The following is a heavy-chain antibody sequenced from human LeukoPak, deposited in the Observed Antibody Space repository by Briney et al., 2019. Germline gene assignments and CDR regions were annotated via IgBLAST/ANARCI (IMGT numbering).Heavy chain of an antibody. CDR1: GFIFNSYW. D-gene: IGHD6-13*01. J-gene: IGHJ5*02. Sequence: PGGSLRLSCAASGFIFNSYWMNWLRQAPGKGLEWVANVDQDGSEKYYVDSVKGRFTISRDNAKNSLYLQMNSLRDEDTAVYYCARGYSSSWYGFDWFDPWGQGTLVTVSS. CDR3: ARGYSSSWYGFDWFDP. CDR2: VDQDGSEK. V-gene: IGHV3-7*01.